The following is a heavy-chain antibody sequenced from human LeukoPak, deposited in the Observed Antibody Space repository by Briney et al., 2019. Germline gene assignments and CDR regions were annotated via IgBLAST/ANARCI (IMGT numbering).Heavy chain of an antibody. CDR3: ARTNYLLRYFDY. CDR2: IDWDGDK. CDR1: GFSLSRSGMC. V-gene: IGHV2-70*17. Sequence: SGPALVKPTQTLTLTCTFSGFSLSRSGMCVSWLRQPPGKALEWLARIDWDGDKFYSTALKSRLIISKDTSGNQVTLIMTNMDPVDTATYYCARTNYLLRYFDYWGQGALVTVSS. J-gene: IGHJ4*02. D-gene: IGHD3-9*01.